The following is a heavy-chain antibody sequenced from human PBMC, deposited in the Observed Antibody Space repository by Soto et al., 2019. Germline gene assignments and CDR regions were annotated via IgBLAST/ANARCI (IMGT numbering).Heavy chain of an antibody. CDR1: GYSISSGYY. CDR3: ARVGPWVPYYYDSSPYTFENWFDP. J-gene: IGHJ5*02. V-gene: IGHV4-38-2*01. CDR2: IYHGGST. D-gene: IGHD3-22*01. Sequence: SETLSLTCAVSGYSISSGYYWGWLRQPPGKGLEGIGSIYHGGSTYYNPSLNSRVPLSIDMTNNHVSLILNSVTAADTAVYYCARVGPWVPYYYDSSPYTFENWFDPWGQGTLVTVFS.